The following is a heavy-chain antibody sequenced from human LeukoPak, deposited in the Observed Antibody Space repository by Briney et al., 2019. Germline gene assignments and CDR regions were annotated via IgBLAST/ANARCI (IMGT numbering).Heavy chain of an antibody. CDR1: GYTFTSYS. J-gene: IGHJ1*01. D-gene: IGHD6-13*01. V-gene: IGHV1-18*01. CDR3: ARDSRFIAAAAEYSQH. Sequence: ASVKVSCKASGYTFTSYSISWVRQAPGQGLEWMGWISAYNGNTNYAQKLQGRVTMTTDTSTSTAYMELRSLRSDDTAVYYCARDSRFIAAAAEYSQHWGQGTLVTVSS. CDR2: ISAYNGNT.